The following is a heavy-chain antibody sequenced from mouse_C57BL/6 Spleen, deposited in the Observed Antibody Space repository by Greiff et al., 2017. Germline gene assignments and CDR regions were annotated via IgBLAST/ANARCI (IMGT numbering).Heavy chain of an antibody. D-gene: IGHD2-5*01. Sequence: QVQLQQPGAELVKPGASVKMSCKASGYTFTSYWITWVKQRPGQGLEWIGDIYPGSGSTNYNEKFKSKATLTVDTSSSTAYMQLSSLTSEDSAVYYCARGFYDSNPYYYAMDYWGQGTSVTVSS. V-gene: IGHV1-55*01. CDR3: ARGFYDSNPYYYAMDY. J-gene: IGHJ4*01. CDR1: GYTFTSYW. CDR2: IYPGSGST.